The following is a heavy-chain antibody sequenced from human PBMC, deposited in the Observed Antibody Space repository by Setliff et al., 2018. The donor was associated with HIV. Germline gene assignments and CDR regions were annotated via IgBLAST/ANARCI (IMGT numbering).Heavy chain of an antibody. CDR2: MYTSGVA. CDR1: GGSISSYY. D-gene: IGHD3-16*01. V-gene: IGHV4-4*07. J-gene: IGHJ3*02. CDR3: ARDPKVEWDLLGAFDI. Sequence: PSETLSLTCTVSGGSISSYYWSWIRQPAGKGLEWIGRMYTSGVAKYNPSLESRVTMSVDTSKNRMSLELTSVTAADTAVYYCARDPKVEWDLLGAFDIWGQGTMVTVSS.